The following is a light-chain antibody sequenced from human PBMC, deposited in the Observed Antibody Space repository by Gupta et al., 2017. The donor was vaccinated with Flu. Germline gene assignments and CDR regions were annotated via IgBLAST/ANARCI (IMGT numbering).Light chain of an antibody. CDR1: SNNVGNQG. CDR2: RNN. Sequence: QAGLTQSPSVSKGLRQTATLTCTGNSNNVGNQGVTWLHQHQGHPPRLLSYRNNNRPSTILEGFSASRSGSTASLTITGLQPEDEADYYCSAWDGSLNIWVFGGGTKLTVL. V-gene: IGLV10-54*04. CDR3: SAWDGSLNIWV. J-gene: IGLJ3*02.